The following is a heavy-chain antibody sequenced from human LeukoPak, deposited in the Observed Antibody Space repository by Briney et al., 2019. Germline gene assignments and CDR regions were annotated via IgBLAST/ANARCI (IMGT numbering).Heavy chain of an antibody. V-gene: IGHV4-39*07. CDR1: GGSISSSSYY. D-gene: IGHD3-22*01. CDR2: IYYSGST. Sequence: SETLSLTCTVSGGSISSSSYYWGWIRQPPGKGLEWIGSIYYSGSTYYNPSLKSRVTISVDTSKNQFSLKLSSVTAADTAVYYCARDLYYDSSGYYSYWGQGTLVTVSS. CDR3: ARDLYYDSSGYYSY. J-gene: IGHJ4*02.